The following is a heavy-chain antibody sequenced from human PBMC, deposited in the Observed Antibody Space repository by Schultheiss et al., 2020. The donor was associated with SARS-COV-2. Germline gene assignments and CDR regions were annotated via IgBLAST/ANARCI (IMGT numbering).Heavy chain of an antibody. Sequence: LRLSCTVSGGSISSGGYSWSWIRQPPGKGLEWIGEINHSGSTNYNPSLKSRVTISVDKSKNQFSLKLSSVTAADTAVYYCARVIDQPPSFRNYYGMDVWGQGTTVTVSS. V-gene: IGHV4-30-2*01. J-gene: IGHJ6*02. D-gene: IGHD3-10*01. CDR1: GGSISSGGYS. CDR3: ARVIDQPPSFRNYYGMDV. CDR2: INHSGST.